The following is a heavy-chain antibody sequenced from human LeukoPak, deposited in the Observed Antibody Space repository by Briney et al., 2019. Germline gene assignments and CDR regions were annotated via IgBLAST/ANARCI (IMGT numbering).Heavy chain of an antibody. CDR1: GYTFTSYD. V-gene: IGHV1-8*03. CDR3: ARSVQYQLLDFDY. J-gene: IGHJ4*02. Sequence: ASVKVSRKASGYTFTSYDINWVRQATGQGLEWMGWMNPNSGNTGYAQKFQGRVTITRNTSISTAYMELSSLRSEDTAVYYCARSVQYQLLDFDYWGQGTLVTVSS. CDR2: MNPNSGNT. D-gene: IGHD2-2*01.